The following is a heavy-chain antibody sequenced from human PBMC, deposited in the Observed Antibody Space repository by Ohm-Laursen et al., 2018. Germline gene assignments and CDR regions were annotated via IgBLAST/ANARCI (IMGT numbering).Heavy chain of an antibody. J-gene: IGHJ5*02. Sequence: TLSLTCAVYGGSFSGYYWSWIRQPPGKGLEWIGEINHSGSTNYNPSLKSRVTISVDTSKNQFSLKLSSVTAADTAVYYCARGGRYCSSTSCFRYNWFDPWGQGTLVTVSS. V-gene: IGHV4-34*01. CDR1: GGSFSGYY. D-gene: IGHD2-2*01. CDR3: ARGGRYCSSTSCFRYNWFDP. CDR2: INHSGST.